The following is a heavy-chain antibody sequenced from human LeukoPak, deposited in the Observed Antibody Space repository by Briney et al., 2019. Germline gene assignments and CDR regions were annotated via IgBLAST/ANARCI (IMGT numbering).Heavy chain of an antibody. V-gene: IGHV3-11*06. CDR2: ISSSSYT. Sequence: TGGSLRLSCAASGFTFSDYYMSWIRQAPGKGLEWVSDISSSSYTNYADSVKGRFTISRDNAKNSLYLQMNSLRAEDTAVYYCARGPVVPAANDAFAAFDIWGQGTMVTVSS. CDR1: GFTFSDYY. D-gene: IGHD2-2*01. J-gene: IGHJ3*02. CDR3: ARGPVVPAANDAFAAFDI.